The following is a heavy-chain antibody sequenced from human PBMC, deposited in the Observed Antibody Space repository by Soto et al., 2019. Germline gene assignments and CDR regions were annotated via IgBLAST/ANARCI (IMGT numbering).Heavy chain of an antibody. CDR3: AKDREWELQGPVDD. V-gene: IGHV3-23*01. D-gene: IGHD1-26*01. Sequence: AXALRLSCAAPGFPFIRYAMSWARPDPGKGLEWVSAISGSGGSTYYADSVKGRFTISRDNSKNTLYLQMNSLRAEDTAVDYCAKDREWELQGPVDDWGQGTLVTLSS. CDR2: ISGSGGST. J-gene: IGHJ4*02. CDR1: GFPFIRYA.